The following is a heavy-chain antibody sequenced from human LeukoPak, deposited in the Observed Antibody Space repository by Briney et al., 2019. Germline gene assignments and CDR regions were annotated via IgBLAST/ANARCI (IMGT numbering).Heavy chain of an antibody. J-gene: IGHJ3*02. Sequence: GASVKVSCKASGYTFTSYGISWVRQAPGQGLEWMGWISAYNGNTNYAQKLQGRVTMTTDTSTSTAYMELRSLRSDDTAVYYCARGGIVLRYFDWSPYDAFDIWGQGTMVTVSS. CDR3: ARGGIVLRYFDWSPYDAFDI. CDR1: GYTFTSYG. CDR2: ISAYNGNT. D-gene: IGHD3-9*01. V-gene: IGHV1-18*01.